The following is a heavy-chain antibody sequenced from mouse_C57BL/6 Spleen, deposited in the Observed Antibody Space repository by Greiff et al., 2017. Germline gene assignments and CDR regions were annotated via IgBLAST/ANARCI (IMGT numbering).Heavy chain of an antibody. CDR3: ARVAYSRGYFDV. CDR2: ISYDGSN. J-gene: IGHJ1*03. D-gene: IGHD2-10*01. V-gene: IGHV3-6*01. CDR1: GYSITSGYY. Sequence: ESGPGLVKPSQSPSLTCSVTGYSITSGYYWNWIRQFPGNKLEWMGYISYDGSNNYNPSLKNRISITRDTSKNQFFLKLNSVTTEDTATYYCARVAYSRGYFDVWGTGTTVTVSS.